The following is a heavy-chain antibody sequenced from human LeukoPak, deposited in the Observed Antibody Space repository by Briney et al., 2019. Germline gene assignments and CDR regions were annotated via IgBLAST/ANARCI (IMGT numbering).Heavy chain of an antibody. CDR2: IKQDGSEK. CDR1: GLTFSNYW. J-gene: IGHJ4*02. CDR3: ARDEGATNF. D-gene: IGHD1-26*01. Sequence: PGGSLRLSCAASGLTFSNYWMTWVRQAPGKGLEWVAIIKQDGSEKYYVDSVKGRFTISRDNAKNSLYLQMNSLRAEDTAVYYCARDEGATNFWGQGTLVTVSS. V-gene: IGHV3-7*01.